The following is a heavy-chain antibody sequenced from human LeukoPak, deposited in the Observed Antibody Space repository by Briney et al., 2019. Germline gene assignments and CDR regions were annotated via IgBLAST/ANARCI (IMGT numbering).Heavy chain of an antibody. D-gene: IGHD6-19*01. J-gene: IGHJ4*02. Sequence: PGGSLRLSCAASGFTFSNYWMHWVRQASGKGLVWVSRISSDESITSYADSVKGRLTIPRDNAKNTLFLQMNGLRAEDTAVYYCARVSLSSGCLSNWGQGTLVTVSS. CDR1: GFTFSNYW. CDR2: ISSDESIT. CDR3: ARVSLSSGCLSN. V-gene: IGHV3-74*01.